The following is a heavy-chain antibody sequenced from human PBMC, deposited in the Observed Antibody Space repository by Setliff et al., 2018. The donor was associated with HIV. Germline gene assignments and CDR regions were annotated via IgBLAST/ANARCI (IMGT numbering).Heavy chain of an antibody. J-gene: IGHJ4*02. CDR2: VYYTGST. CDR1: GGSISGYY. CDR3: ARHAAAAPFRY. Sequence: SETLSLTCTVSGGSISGYYWGWIRQPPGKGLEWVGTVYYTGSTYYNPSLKSRVTISADTSKNQFSLKLSSVTAADTAVYFCARHAAAAPFRYWGQGTLVTVSS. D-gene: IGHD6-13*01. V-gene: IGHV4-39*01.